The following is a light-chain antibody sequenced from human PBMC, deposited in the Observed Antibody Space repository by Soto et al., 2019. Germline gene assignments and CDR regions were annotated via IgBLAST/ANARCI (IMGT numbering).Light chain of an antibody. CDR3: HQRQSCPRT. V-gene: IGKV3-11*01. J-gene: IGKJ1*01. CDR2: YTS. CDR1: QYVGTR. Sequence: VMNQYIATLSVTAGVKATLSCRASQYVGTRLAWYQHKPGQAPRLLIYYTSNRATGIPARFSGSGSGTDFTLTINSLAPEDFATYYCHQRQSCPRTFGRGTKVDIK.